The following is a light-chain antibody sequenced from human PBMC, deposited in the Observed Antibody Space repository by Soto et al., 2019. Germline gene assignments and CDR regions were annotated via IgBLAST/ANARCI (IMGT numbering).Light chain of an antibody. J-gene: IGKJ4*01. Sequence: EIVLTQSPCTLSLSPGERATLSCRASQSVSSSYLAWYQQKHGQAPRLLIYGASSRATGIPDRFSGSVSGTDFNLTISRLETEDFAVYYCQQYGSSPLTFGGGTKVDIK. CDR3: QQYGSSPLT. CDR1: QSVSSSY. V-gene: IGKV3-20*01. CDR2: GAS.